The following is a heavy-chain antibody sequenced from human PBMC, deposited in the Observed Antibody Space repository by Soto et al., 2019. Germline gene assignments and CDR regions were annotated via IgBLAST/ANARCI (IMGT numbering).Heavy chain of an antibody. CDR3: VRENCSGRLCKRFDY. Sequence: EVHLVESGGGLVQPGGSLRLSCAASGFTFSSYWMHWARQAPGAGLVWLWSINGAGTCIPHADPVKGRFTVSRDTAKSTLYLQMTSLRAEDTAVYYCVRENCSGRLCKRFDYWGQGTPVTVSS. V-gene: IGHV3-74*01. CDR1: GFTFSSYW. J-gene: IGHJ4*02. D-gene: IGHD6-19*01. CDR2: INGAGTCI.